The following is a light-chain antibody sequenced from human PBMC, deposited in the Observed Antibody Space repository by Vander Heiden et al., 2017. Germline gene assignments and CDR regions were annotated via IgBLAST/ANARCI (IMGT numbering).Light chain of an antibody. V-gene: IGLV2-8*01. CDR3: SSYAGSVL. J-gene: IGLJ2*01. Sequence: QSALTQPPSASGSPGQSLTISCTVTSSDIGGYNYVSWYQQHTGKAPKLMIYEVTKRPSGVPDRFSGSKSGNTASLTVSGLQAEDEADYYCSSYAGSVLFGGGTKLTVL. CDR2: EVT. CDR1: SSDIGGYNY.